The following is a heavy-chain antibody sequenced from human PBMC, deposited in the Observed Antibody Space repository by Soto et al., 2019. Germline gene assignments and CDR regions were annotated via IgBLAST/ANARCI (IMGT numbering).Heavy chain of an antibody. V-gene: IGHV1-18*04. Sequence: QVQLVQSGAEVKKPGASVKVSCKASGYTFTSYGISWVRQAPGQGLEWMGWISAYNGNTNYAQKLQGRVTMTTDTSTSKAYMELRSLRSDDTAVYYCARARNVLLWFGESGAFDYWGQGTLVTVSS. D-gene: IGHD3-10*01. CDR2: ISAYNGNT. CDR1: GYTFTSYG. J-gene: IGHJ4*02. CDR3: ARARNVLLWFGESGAFDY.